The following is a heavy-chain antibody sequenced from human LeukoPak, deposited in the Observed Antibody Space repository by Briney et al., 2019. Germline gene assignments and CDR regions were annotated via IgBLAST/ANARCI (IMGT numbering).Heavy chain of an antibody. V-gene: IGHV1-8*01. CDR2: MNPNSGNT. D-gene: IGHD4-17*01. Sequence: VASVKVSCKASGYTFTSYDINWVRQATGQGLEWMGWMNPNSGNTGYAQKFQGRVTMTRNTSISTAYMELSSLRSEDTAVYYCAKGAGSHYGDYGEGAEYFQHWGQGTLVTVSS. CDR3: AKGAGSHYGDYGEGAEYFQH. J-gene: IGHJ1*01. CDR1: GYTFTSYD.